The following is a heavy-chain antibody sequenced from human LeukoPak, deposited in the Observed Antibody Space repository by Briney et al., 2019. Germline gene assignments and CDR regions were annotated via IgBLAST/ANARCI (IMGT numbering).Heavy chain of an antibody. Sequence: SETLSLTCTVSGYSISSGYYWGWIRQPPGKGLEWIGSYHSGITYYNPSLKSRATISVDTSKNQFSLKLSSVTAADTAVYYCASPSSGADYWGQGTLVTVSS. CDR1: GYSISSGYY. V-gene: IGHV4-38-2*02. CDR3: ASPSSGADY. J-gene: IGHJ4*02. CDR2: YHSGIT. D-gene: IGHD6-19*01.